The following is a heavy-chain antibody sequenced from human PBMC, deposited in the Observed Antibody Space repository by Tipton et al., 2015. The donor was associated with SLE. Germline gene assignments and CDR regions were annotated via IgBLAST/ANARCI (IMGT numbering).Heavy chain of an antibody. Sequence: TLSLTCTVSGGSISSSSYYWGWFRQPPGKGLEWSGSFYYRGGNNSNPSLTSRVTISVDTSKNQFSLKLSSVTAADTAVYYCARLYRGWRGAFDIWGQGTMVTVSS. CDR2: FYYRGGN. V-gene: IGHV4-39*07. CDR3: ARLYRGWRGAFDI. D-gene: IGHD6-19*01. CDR1: GGSISSSSYY. J-gene: IGHJ3*02.